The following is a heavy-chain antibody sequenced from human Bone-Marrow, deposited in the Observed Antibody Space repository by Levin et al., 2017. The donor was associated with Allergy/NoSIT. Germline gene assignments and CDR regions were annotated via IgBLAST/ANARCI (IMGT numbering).Heavy chain of an antibody. Sequence: GGSLRLSCVLSGLPFSAAWMSWVRQAPGKGLEWVGRIKSGGTTDYAAPVKGRFIISRDDSKNTIYLQMNSLKTEDTAVYYCSYHGTMYGTFDRWGQGTLVTVSS. CDR1: GLPFSAAW. CDR2: IKSGGTT. J-gene: IGHJ4*02. CDR3: SYHGTMYGTFDR. D-gene: IGHD1-14*01. V-gene: IGHV3-15*01.